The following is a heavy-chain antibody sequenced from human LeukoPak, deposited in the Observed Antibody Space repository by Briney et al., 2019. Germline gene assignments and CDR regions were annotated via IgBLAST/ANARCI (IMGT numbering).Heavy chain of an antibody. CDR2: INPNSGGT. J-gene: IGHJ5*02. CDR1: GYTFTGHY. V-gene: IGHV1-2*02. CDR3: ARDGSGSYFSWLDP. Sequence: ASVKVSCKASGYTFTGHYIHWVRQAPGQGLECVGWINPNSGGTNYAQKFQGRVTMTRDTSISTAYMEPSRLRSDDTAVYYCARDGSGSYFSWLDPWGQGTLVTVSS. D-gene: IGHD3-10*01.